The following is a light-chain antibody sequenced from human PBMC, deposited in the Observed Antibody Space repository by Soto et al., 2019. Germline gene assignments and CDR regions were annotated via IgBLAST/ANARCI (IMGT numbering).Light chain of an antibody. Sequence: DIQMTQSPSTLSASVGDRVIITCRASQNIRRWLAWYQQTPGKAPKFLIYEASTLESGVPSRFSGSGSGTEFTLTVSSLQPDDFATYYCQQYVSYPLTFGGGTKVEIK. CDR1: QNIRRW. J-gene: IGKJ4*01. CDR3: QQYVSYPLT. V-gene: IGKV1-5*03. CDR2: EAS.